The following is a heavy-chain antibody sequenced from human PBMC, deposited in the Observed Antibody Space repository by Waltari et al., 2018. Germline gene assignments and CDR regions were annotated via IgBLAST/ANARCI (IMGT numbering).Heavy chain of an antibody. D-gene: IGHD2-15*01. V-gene: IGHV4-4*02. CDR3: ARDRGRGLYLDV. CDR1: NG. Sequence: NGGSGVHQSPQRGLEWIGQVLSTGKTNYSPSFASRVTMSLDASNNQFSLKVTSATAADTAVYYCARDRGRGLYLDVWGPGTLVTVSP. J-gene: IGHJ4*02. CDR2: VLSTGKT.